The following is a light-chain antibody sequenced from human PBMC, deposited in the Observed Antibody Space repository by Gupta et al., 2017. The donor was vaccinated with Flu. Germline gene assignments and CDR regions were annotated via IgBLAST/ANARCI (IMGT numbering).Light chain of an antibody. J-gene: IGLJ3*02. CDR2: EGS. CDR1: NNDVGNYNL. V-gene: IGLV2-23*01. CDR3: CSFAGSYIWV. Sequence: QSALTHPASLSGPPGHPLTLHCPRTNNDVGNYNLVSWYQQHPGKAPKFIIYEGSKRPSGVSDRFSGSKSGNTASLTISGLQAEDEADYYCCSFAGSYIWVFGGGTKVTVL.